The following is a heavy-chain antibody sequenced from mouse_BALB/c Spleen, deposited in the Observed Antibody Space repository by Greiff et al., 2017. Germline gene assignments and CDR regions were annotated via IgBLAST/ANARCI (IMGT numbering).Heavy chain of an antibody. J-gene: IGHJ3*01. CDR1: GFTFSSYT. D-gene: IGHD2-14*01. CDR2: ISNGGGST. CDR3: ARHEEVRGFAY. V-gene: IGHV5-12-2*01. Sequence: EVMLVESGGGLVQPGGSLKLSCAASGFTFSSYTMSWVRQTPEKRLEWVAYISNGGGSTYYPDTVKGRFTISRDNAKNTLYLQMSSLKSEDTAMYYCARHEEVRGFAYWGQGTLVTVSA.